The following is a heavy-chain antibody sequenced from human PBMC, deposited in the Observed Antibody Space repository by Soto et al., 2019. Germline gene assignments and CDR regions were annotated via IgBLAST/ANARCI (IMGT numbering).Heavy chain of an antibody. V-gene: IGHV2-5*02. J-gene: IGHJ2*01. CDR3: AHRPSSAYWYFDV. Sequence: QITLKESGPALLKPTRTLTLTCTFSGFSLSTSGLGVGWIRQPPGKALEWLALIYWDDDKDYNPSLESRLTISKDTSKNQVVLTMTNVDPEDTATYYCAHRPSSAYWYFDVWGRGTLVTVSS. CDR2: IYWDDDK. D-gene: IGHD3-22*01. CDR1: GFSLSTSGLG.